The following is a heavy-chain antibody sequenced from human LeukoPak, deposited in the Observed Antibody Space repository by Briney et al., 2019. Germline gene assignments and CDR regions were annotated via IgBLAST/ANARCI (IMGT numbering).Heavy chain of an antibody. CDR3: AKEQIQSDYYYGMDV. D-gene: IGHD4-11*01. V-gene: IGHV3-23*01. CDR1: GFTFSSYA. J-gene: IGHJ6*02. Sequence: SGGSLRLSCAASGFTFSSYAMSWVRQAPGKGLEWVSAISGSGGSTYYADSVKGRFTISRDNSKNTLYLQMNSLRAEDTAVYYCAKEQIQSDYYYGMDVWGQGTTVTVSS. CDR2: ISGSGGST.